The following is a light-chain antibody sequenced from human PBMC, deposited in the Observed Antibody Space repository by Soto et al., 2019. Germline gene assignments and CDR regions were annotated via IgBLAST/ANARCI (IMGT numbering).Light chain of an antibody. J-gene: IGKJ1*01. CDR2: GES. V-gene: IGKV3-20*01. CDR1: QSVSSDY. CDR3: KQSGSSTWT. Sequence: EILLTQSTKTLSLSPGSRSTPSCMANQSVSSDYLVWYQQKPGQAPRLLIYGESSRATGIPDRFSGSGSGTDFTLTIRRLEPEDFAVYYCKQSGSSTWTFGQGTKLDIK.